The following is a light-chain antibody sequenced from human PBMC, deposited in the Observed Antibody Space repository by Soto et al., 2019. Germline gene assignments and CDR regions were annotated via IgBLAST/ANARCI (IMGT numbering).Light chain of an antibody. CDR1: QGISSY. CDR2: AAS. V-gene: IGKV1-8*01. Sequence: AIRMTQYPSSLSASTGDRVTITCRASQGISSYLAWYQQKPGKAPKLLIYAASTLQSGVPSRFSGSGSGTDFTLTISCLQSEDFATYYCQQYYSYRWTFGQGTKVDIK. CDR3: QQYYSYRWT. J-gene: IGKJ1*01.